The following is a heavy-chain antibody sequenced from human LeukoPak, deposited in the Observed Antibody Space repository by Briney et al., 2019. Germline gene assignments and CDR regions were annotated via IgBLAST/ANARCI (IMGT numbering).Heavy chain of an antibody. V-gene: IGHV3-23*01. CDR2: ISGSGGST. J-gene: IGHJ3*02. CDR1: GFTFSSYA. CDR3: ASPLGVPAAGKGNAFDI. Sequence: QPGGSLRLSCAASGFTFSSYAMSWVRQAPGKGLEWVSAISGSGGSTYYADSVKGRFTISRDNAKNSLYLQMNSLRAEDTAVYYCASPLGVPAAGKGNAFDIWGQGTMVTVSS. D-gene: IGHD6-13*01.